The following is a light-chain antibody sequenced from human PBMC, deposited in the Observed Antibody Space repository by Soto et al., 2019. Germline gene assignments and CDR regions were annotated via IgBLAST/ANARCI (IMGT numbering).Light chain of an antibody. CDR1: QSVSSY. V-gene: IGKV3-11*01. J-gene: IGKJ4*01. CDR2: DAS. Sequence: EIVLTQAPATLSLSVGERATLSCRASQSVSSYLAWYQQKPGQAPRLLIYDASNRATGIPARFSGSGSGTDFTLTISSLEPEDFAVYYCQQRSNWPLLTFGGGTKVDSK. CDR3: QQRSNWPLLT.